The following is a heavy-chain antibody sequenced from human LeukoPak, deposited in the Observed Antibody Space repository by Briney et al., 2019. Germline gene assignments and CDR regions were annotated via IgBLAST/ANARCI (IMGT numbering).Heavy chain of an antibody. Sequence: NPSQTLSLTXTVSGGSISSGSYYWSWIGQPAGKGLEWIGRIYTSGSTNYNPSLKSRVTISVDTSKNQFSLKLSSVTAADTAVYYCATTYYDILTGYARKTIFDYWGQGTLVTVSS. CDR3: ATTYYDILTGYARKTIFDY. CDR1: GGSISSGSYY. V-gene: IGHV4-61*02. CDR2: IYTSGST. D-gene: IGHD3-9*01. J-gene: IGHJ4*02.